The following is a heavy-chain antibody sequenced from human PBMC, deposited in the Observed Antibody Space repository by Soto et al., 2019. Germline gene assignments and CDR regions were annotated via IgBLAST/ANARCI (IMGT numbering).Heavy chain of an antibody. Sequence: SETLSLTCTVSGGSISSGGYYWSWIRQHPGKGLEWIGYIYYSGSTYYNPSLKSRVTISVDTSKNQFSLKLSSVTAADTAVYYCARLGLTWDYYYGMDAWGQGTTVTVSS. J-gene: IGHJ6*02. CDR1: GGSISSGGYY. V-gene: IGHV4-31*03. D-gene: IGHD7-27*01. CDR3: ARLGLTWDYYYGMDA. CDR2: IYYSGST.